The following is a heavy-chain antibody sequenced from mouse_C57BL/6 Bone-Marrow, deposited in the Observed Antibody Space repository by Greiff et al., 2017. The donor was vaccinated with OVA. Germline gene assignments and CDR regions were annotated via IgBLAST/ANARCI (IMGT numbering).Heavy chain of an antibody. V-gene: IGHV10-1*01. J-gene: IGHJ4*01. CDR2: IRSKSNNYAT. D-gene: IGHD2-1*01. CDR1: GFSFNTYA. CDR3: VRQKLLWVMGY. Sequence: EVQGVESGGGLVQPKGSLKLSCAASGFSFNTYAMNWVRQAPGKGLEWVARIRSKSNNYATYYADSVKDRFTISRDDSESMLYLQMNNLKTEDTAMYYCVRQKLLWVMGYWGQGTSGTVSS.